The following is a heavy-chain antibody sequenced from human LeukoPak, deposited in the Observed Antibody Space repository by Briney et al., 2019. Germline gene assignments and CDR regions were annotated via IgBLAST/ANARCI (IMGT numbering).Heavy chain of an antibody. CDR3: VRGARAARNWFDP. CDR1: GGSFSGYY. V-gene: IGHV4-34*01. Sequence: SETLSLTCAVYGGSFSGYYWSWIRQPPGKGLEWIGEIDHSGSANYNPSLKSRVTMSVDTSKNRVSLKMSSVTAADTAVYYCVRGARAARNWFDPWGQGTLVTVAS. J-gene: IGHJ5*02. D-gene: IGHD6-13*01. CDR2: IDHSGSA.